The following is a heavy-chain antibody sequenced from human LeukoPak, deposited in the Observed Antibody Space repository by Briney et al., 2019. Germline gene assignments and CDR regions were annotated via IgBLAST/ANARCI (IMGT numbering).Heavy chain of an antibody. J-gene: IGHJ3*02. CDR1: GVSISSYY. V-gene: IGHV4-59*12. CDR2: IYYSGST. D-gene: IGHD3-10*01. Sequence: SETLSLTCTVSGVSISSYYWSWIRQPPGKGLEWIGYIYYSGSTYYNPSLKSRVTISVDTSKNQFSLKLSSVTAADTAVYYCASGGYDAFDIWGQGTMVTVSS. CDR3: ASGGYDAFDI.